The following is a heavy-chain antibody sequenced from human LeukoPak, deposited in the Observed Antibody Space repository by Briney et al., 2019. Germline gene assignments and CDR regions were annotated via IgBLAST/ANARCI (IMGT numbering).Heavy chain of an antibody. V-gene: IGHV4-59*08. CDR2: IEYTGGT. J-gene: IGHJ4*02. CDR3: ARGAYFDY. Sequence: PSETLSLTCTVSGGSISSYFWSWIRQPPGKGLEWIGNIEYTGGTYYNPSLKSRLTISIETSKNQFSLNLRSVTAADTAVYYCARGAYFDYWGQGILVTVSS. CDR1: GGSISSYF.